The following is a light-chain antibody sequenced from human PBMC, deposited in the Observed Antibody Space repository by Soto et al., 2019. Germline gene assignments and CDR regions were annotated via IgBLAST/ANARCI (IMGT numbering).Light chain of an antibody. J-gene: IGKJ4*01. CDR1: QTVRNNY. CDR2: DAS. V-gene: IGKV3-20*01. CDR3: KQFSSYPLT. Sequence: EFVLTQSPGTLSLSPGERATIYCRAIQTVRNNYLAWYQQKPGQAPRLLIYDASTRATGIPDRFSGGGSGTDFTLAISRLETEDSAVYYCKQFSSYPLTFGGGTKVDIK.